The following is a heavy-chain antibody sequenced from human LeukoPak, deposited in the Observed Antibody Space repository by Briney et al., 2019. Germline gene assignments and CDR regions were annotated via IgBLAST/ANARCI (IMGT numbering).Heavy chain of an antibody. V-gene: IGHV3-48*03. J-gene: IGHJ4*02. Sequence: GGSLRLSCAASGFTFSSYEMNWVRQAPGEGLEWVSYISSSGSTTYYADSVKGRFTISRDNAKNSLYLQMNSLRAEDTAVYYCARGTMVVTHDYWGQGTLVTVSS. CDR3: ARGTMVVTHDY. CDR1: GFTFSSYE. CDR2: ISSSGSTT. D-gene: IGHD4-23*01.